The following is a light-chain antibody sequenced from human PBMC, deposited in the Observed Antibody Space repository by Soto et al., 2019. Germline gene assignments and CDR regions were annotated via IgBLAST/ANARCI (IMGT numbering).Light chain of an antibody. Sequence: SALTQPPSVSGAPGQRVTISCTGSSSDIGSTYDVQWYQQLPGTAPKLLIHGNTDRPPGVPDRFSGSKSGTSASLAITGLQADDEADYYCQSYDDSLSVHYVFGTGTKVTVL. CDR2: GNT. V-gene: IGLV1-40*01. CDR3: QSYDDSLSVHYV. CDR1: SSDIGSTYD. J-gene: IGLJ1*01.